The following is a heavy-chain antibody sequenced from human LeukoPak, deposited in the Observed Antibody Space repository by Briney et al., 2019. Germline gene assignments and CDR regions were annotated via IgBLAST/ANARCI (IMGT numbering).Heavy chain of an antibody. J-gene: IGHJ4*02. CDR1: GFTFSSYS. CDR3: ARDDTTGTAYFGY. V-gene: IGHV3-21*01. CDR2: ISSSSSYI. D-gene: IGHD1-1*01. Sequence: PGGSLRLSCAASGFTFSSYSMNWVRQAPGKGLEWVSSISSSSSYIYYADSVKGRFTISRDSAKNSLYLQMNSLRAEDTAVYYCARDDTTGTAYFGYWGQGTLVTVSS.